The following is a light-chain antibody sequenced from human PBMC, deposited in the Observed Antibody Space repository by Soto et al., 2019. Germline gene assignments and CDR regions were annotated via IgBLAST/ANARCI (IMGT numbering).Light chain of an antibody. J-gene: IGKJ5*01. CDR3: PQRYNWPIT. CDR1: QSVSIY. CDR2: DAS. Sequence: ETVVTQSPATLSLSPGERATLSCRASQSVSIYLAWYQQKPGQAPRLLIYDASKRAPGVPARFSGSGSGTDFTLTISSLEPEDFSVYYCPQRYNWPITFGQGTRLEIK. V-gene: IGKV3-11*01.